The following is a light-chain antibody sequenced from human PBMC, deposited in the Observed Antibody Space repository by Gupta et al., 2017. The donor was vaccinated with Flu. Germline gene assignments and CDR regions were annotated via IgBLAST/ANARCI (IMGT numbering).Light chain of an antibody. J-gene: IGLJ2*01. CDR2: EVS. CDR1: SSDIGDYNY. V-gene: IGLV2-14*01. CDR3: SSYTSTTTHVV. Sequence: QSALTQPASVSGSPGQSITISCTGTSSDIGDYNYVSWYQQHPGKAPKVMIYEVSNRPSGVSDRFSGSTSGNTASLTISGLQAEDEADYYCSSYTSTTTHVVFGGGTKLTVL.